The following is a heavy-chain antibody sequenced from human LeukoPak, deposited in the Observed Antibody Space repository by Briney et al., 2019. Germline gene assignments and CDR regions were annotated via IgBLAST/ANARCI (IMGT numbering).Heavy chain of an antibody. CDR1: GYSNSSGYY. D-gene: IGHD6-6*01. CDR3: ARRGYSSSSIYYYYYMDV. CDR2: IYHSGST. J-gene: IGHJ6*03. V-gene: IGHV4-38-2*01. Sequence: SETLSLTCAVSGYSNSSGYYWGRIRQPPGKGLEWIGSIYHSGSTYYNPSLKSRVTISVDTSKNQFSLKLSSVTAADTAVYYCARRGYSSSSIYYYYYMDVWGKGTTVTVSS.